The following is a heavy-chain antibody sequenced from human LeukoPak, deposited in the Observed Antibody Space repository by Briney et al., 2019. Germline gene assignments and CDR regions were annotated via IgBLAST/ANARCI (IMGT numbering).Heavy chain of an antibody. Sequence: GGSLRLSCAASGFTFSIYWMSWVRQAPGKGLEWVSNINKDVSEKYYVDSVKGRFTISRDNAKNSLYLQMNSLRAEDTAVYYCARAGEQWLPRDYWGQGTLATVSS. CDR3: ARAGEQWLPRDY. CDR1: GFTFSIYW. V-gene: IGHV3-7*01. D-gene: IGHD6-19*01. J-gene: IGHJ4*02. CDR2: INKDVSEK.